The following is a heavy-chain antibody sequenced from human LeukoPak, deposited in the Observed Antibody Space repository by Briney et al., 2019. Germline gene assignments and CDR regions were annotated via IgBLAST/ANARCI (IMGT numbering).Heavy chain of an antibody. D-gene: IGHD6-13*01. J-gene: IGHJ4*02. CDR1: GFTFSGYF. CDR3: ARESSWSFDN. V-gene: IGHV3-11*01. Sequence: GGSLRLSCEASGFTFSGYFMTWIRQAPGKGLEWVSYISSSGTAMFYTDSVKGRFTISRDNAKNSLFLQMNSLRVEDTAVYYCARESSWSFDNWGQGTLVAVSS. CDR2: ISSSGTAM.